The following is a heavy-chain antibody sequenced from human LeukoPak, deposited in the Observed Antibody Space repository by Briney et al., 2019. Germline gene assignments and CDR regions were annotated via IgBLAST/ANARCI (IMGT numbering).Heavy chain of an antibody. CDR3: ARAPWGYYYDSSGLFDY. CDR2: IYYSGST. J-gene: IGHJ4*02. CDR1: GGSISSGDYY. V-gene: IGHV4-30-4*08. Sequence: SETLSLTCTVSGGSISSGDYYWSWIRQPPGKGLEWIGYIYYSGSTYYNPSLKSRVTISVDTSKNQCSLKLSSVTAADTAVYYCARAPWGYYYDSSGLFDYWGQGTLVTVSS. D-gene: IGHD3-22*01.